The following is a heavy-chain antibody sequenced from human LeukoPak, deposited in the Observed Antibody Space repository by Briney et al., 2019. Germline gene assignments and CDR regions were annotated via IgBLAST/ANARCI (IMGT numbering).Heavy chain of an antibody. D-gene: IGHD2-2*01. CDR1: GFTFSNAW. Sequence: PGGSLRLSCAASGFTFSNAWMSWVRQAPGKGLEWVSGINWNSGNTGYADSVKGRFTISRDNAKNSLYLQMNDLRAEDTALYYCARAKACSSTTCPSDIWGLGTMVTVSS. V-gene: IGHV3-20*04. CDR3: ARAKACSSTTCPSDI. CDR2: INWNSGNT. J-gene: IGHJ3*02.